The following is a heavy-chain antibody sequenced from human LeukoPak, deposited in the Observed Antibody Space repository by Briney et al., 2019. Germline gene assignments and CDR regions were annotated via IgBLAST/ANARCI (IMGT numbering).Heavy chain of an antibody. CDR3: ARDLYFDY. CDR1: GYSFTSYW. CDR2: IDPSDSYT. J-gene: IGHJ4*02. V-gene: IGHV5-10-1*01. Sequence: GESLKISCKGSGYSFTSYWISWVRQMPGKGLEWMGRIDPSDSYTNYSPSFQGHVTISADKSISTAYMEMSRLRSDDTAVYYCARDLYFDYWGQGTLVTVSS.